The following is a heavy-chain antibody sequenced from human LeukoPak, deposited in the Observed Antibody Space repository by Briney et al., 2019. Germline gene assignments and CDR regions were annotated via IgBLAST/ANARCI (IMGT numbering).Heavy chain of an antibody. V-gene: IGHV4-38-2*02. J-gene: IGHJ4*02. CDR3: ARRITMVRGVIGYYFDY. CDR2: IYHSGST. D-gene: IGHD3-10*01. CDR1: GYSISSGYY. Sequence: SETLSLTCTVSGYSISSGYYWGWIRQPPGKGLEWIGSIYHSGSTYYNPSLKSRVTISVDTSKNQFSLKLSSVTAADTAVYYCARRITMVRGVIGYYFDYWGQGTLVTVSS.